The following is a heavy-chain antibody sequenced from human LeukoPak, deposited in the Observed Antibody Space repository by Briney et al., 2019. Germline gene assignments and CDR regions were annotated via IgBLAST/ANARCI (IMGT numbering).Heavy chain of an antibody. CDR1: GGSISSYY. D-gene: IGHD2-15*01. J-gene: IGHJ6*02. CDR3: ARALGYCSGGSCYLPMSMDV. Sequence: PSETLSLTCTVSGGSISSYYWSWIRQPPGKGLEWIGYIYYSGSTNYNPSLKSRVTISVDTSKNQFSLKLSSVTAADTAVYYCARALGYCSGGSCYLPMSMDVWGQGTTVTVPS. V-gene: IGHV4-59*01. CDR2: IYYSGST.